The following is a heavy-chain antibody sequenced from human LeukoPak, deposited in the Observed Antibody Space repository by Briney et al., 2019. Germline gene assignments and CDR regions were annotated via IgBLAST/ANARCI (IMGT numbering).Heavy chain of an antibody. D-gene: IGHD1-26*01. CDR1: GASISSWY. J-gene: IGHJ5*02. CDR3: ARDRYSGSYNWFDP. Sequence: SETLSLTFTVSGASISSWYWSWIRQPPGKGLEWIGYIYYSGSTNYNPSLKSRVTISVDTSKNQFSLKLSSVTAADTAVYYCARDRYSGSYNWFDPWGQGTLVTVSS. CDR2: IYYSGST. V-gene: IGHV4-59*01.